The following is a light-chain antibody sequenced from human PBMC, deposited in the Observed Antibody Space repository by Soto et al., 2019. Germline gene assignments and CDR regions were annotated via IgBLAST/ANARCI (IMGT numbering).Light chain of an antibody. CDR3: EQYGSSPYN. Sequence: EIVLTQSPGTLSLSPGDGATLSCRASQSVSGNSLAWYQQKPGQAPRLLIYGASTRATGIPDKFSGSGSGTDFTLTISRLEPEDFAVDYCEQYGSSPYNFGQGTKLEIK. CDR1: QSVSGNS. CDR2: GAS. V-gene: IGKV3-20*01. J-gene: IGKJ2*01.